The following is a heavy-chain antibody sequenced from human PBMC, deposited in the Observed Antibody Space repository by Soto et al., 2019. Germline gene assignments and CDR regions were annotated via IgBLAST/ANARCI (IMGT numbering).Heavy chain of an antibody. CDR2: INHSGST. J-gene: IGHJ4*02. Sequence: PSETLSLTCAVYGGSFSGYYWSWIRQPPGKGLEWIGEINHSGSTNYNPSLKSRVTISVDTSKNRFSLKLSSVTAADTAVYYCARCTTYYYDSSGYYGKAYYFDYWGQGTLVTVSS. V-gene: IGHV4-34*01. CDR1: GGSFSGYY. D-gene: IGHD3-22*01. CDR3: ARCTTYYYDSSGYYGKAYYFDY.